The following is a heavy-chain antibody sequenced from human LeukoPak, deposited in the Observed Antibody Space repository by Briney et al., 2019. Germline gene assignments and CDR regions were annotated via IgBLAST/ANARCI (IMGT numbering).Heavy chain of an antibody. D-gene: IGHD3-22*01. V-gene: IGHV3-11*01. CDR3: ARLRADSSGSYYFDY. CDR1: GFALSSYY. CDR2: ISSSGSTI. J-gene: IGHJ4*02. Sequence: GGSLRLSCAASGFALSSYYMSWIRQAPGKGLEWVSYISSSGSTIYYADSVKGRFTMSRDNAKNSLYLQMNSLRAEDTAVYFCARLRADSSGSYYFDYWGQGTLVTVSS.